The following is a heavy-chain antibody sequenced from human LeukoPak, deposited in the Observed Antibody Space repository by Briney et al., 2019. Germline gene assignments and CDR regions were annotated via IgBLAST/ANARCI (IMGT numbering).Heavy chain of an antibody. CDR1: GYTFTNFG. CDR2: ISAYNGNT. CDR3: ARDSGSHGDY. V-gene: IGHV1-18*01. D-gene: IGHD1-26*01. J-gene: IGHJ4*02. Sequence: ASVKVSCKASGYTFTNFGITWVRPAPGQGLEWMGWISAYNGNTNYAQKLQGRVTMTTDTSTSTAYMELRSLRSDDTAVYYCARDSGSHGDYWGQGTLVTVSS.